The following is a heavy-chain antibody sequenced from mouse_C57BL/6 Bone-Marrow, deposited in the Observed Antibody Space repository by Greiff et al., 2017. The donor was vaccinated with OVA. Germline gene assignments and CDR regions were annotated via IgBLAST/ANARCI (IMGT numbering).Heavy chain of an antibody. Sequence: EVKLVESGGGLVKPGGSLKLSCAASGFTFSSYAMSWVRQTPEKRLEWVATISDGGSYTYYPGNVKGRFTISRDNAKNNLYLQMSHLKSEDTAMYYCASIEDYFDYWGQGTTLTVSS. D-gene: IGHD2-12*01. J-gene: IGHJ2*01. CDR3: ASIEDYFDY. V-gene: IGHV5-4*03. CDR1: GFTFSSYA. CDR2: ISDGGSYT.